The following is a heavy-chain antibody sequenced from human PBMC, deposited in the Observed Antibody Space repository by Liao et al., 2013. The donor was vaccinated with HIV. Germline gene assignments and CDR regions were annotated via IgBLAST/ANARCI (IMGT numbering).Heavy chain of an antibody. Sequence: QVQLQESGPGLVKPSETLSLTCTVSGGSISSYYWSWIRRSAGKGLEWIGRIYASVSTNYNPSLKSRVTMSIDTSKNQFSLRLRSVTDADTAVYYCARSQWRLRGMVFDYWGQGTLVSVSS. V-gene: IGHV4-4*07. D-gene: IGHD2-21*02. CDR3: ARSQWRLRGMVFDY. CDR1: GGSISSYY. CDR2: IYASVST. J-gene: IGHJ4*02.